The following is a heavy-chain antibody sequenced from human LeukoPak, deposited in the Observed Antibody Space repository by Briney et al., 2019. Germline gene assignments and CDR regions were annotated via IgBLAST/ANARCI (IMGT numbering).Heavy chain of an antibody. Sequence: GGSLRLSCAASGFTFSSYAMSWVRQAPGKGLEWVSAISGSGGSTYYADSVKGRFTISRDNSKNTLYLQMNSLRAEDTAVYYCAKDRQWLVRRGYYFDYWGQGTLVTVSS. CDR2: ISGSGGST. V-gene: IGHV3-23*01. CDR1: GFTFSSYA. D-gene: IGHD6-19*01. J-gene: IGHJ4*02. CDR3: AKDRQWLVRRGYYFDY.